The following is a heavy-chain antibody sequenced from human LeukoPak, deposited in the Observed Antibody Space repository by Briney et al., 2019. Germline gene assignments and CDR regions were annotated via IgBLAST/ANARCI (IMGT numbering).Heavy chain of an antibody. Sequence: SETLSLTCTVSGGSISSGSYYWSWIRQPAGKGLEWIGRIYTSGSTNYNPSLKSRVTISVDTSKYQFSLKLSSVTAADTAVYYCAREQPYYYDSSGYRYWGQGTLVTVSS. CDR1: GGSISSGSYY. CDR2: IYTSGST. CDR3: AREQPYYYDSSGYRY. V-gene: IGHV4-61*02. D-gene: IGHD3-22*01. J-gene: IGHJ4*02.